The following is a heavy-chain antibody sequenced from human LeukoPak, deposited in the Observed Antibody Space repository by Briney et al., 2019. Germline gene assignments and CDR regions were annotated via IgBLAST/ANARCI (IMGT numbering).Heavy chain of an antibody. CDR3: ARDPSPEVVVISWFDP. CDR1: GFTFSSYA. Sequence: GRSLRLSCAASGFTFSSYAMHWVRQAPGKGQEWVAVISYDGSNKYYADSVKGRFTISRDNSKNTLYLQMNSLRAEDTAVYYCARDPSPEVVVISWFDPWGQGTLVTVSS. V-gene: IGHV3-30-3*01. J-gene: IGHJ5*02. CDR2: ISYDGSNK. D-gene: IGHD3-22*01.